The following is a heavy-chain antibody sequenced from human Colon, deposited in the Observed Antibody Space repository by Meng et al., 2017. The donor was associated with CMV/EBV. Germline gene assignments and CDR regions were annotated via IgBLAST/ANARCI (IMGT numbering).Heavy chain of an antibody. J-gene: IGHJ6*02. V-gene: IGHV3-11*01. CDR2: ISSSGGTI. CDR1: GFTFSDYY. CDR3: ARLFNNYHYAMDV. Sequence: GSLRLSCAASGFTFSDYYMSWIRQAPGKGLEWVSYISSSGGTIYYADSVKGRFTISRDNAKNSLYLQMNSLRAEDTAVYYCARLFNNYHYAMDVWGQGTTVTVSS.